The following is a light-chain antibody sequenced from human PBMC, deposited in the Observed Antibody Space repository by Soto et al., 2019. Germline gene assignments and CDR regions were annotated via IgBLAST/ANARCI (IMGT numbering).Light chain of an antibody. CDR1: QSILKY. J-gene: IGKJ5*01. V-gene: IGKV1-33*01. Sequence: IQMTQSPSSVSATVGDRVTITCRASQSILKYLNWYQQKPGKAPNLLIYDASNLEIGVPSRFSGSGSGTHFTFTISSLQTEDIGTYYCQQYDILPITFGRGTRLEIK. CDR2: DAS. CDR3: QQYDILPIT.